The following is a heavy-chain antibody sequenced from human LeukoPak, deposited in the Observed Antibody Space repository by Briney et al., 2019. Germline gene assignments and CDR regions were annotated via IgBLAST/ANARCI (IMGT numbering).Heavy chain of an antibody. D-gene: IGHD2-15*01. CDR2: INPSGGST. CDR1: GYTFTSYY. V-gene: IGHV1-46*01. J-gene: IGHJ6*02. Sequence: GSVKVSCKASGYTFTSYYMHWVRQAPGQGLERMGIINPSGGSTSYAQKFQGRVTMTRDTSTSTVYMELSSLRSEDTAVYYCARKGKVAATVRGMDVWGQGTTVTVSS. CDR3: ARKGKVAATVRGMDV.